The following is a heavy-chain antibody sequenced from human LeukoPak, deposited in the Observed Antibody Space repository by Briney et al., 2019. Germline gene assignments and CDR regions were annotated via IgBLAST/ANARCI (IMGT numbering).Heavy chain of an antibody. V-gene: IGHV1-18*01. CDR1: GYTFTSYG. J-gene: IGHJ4*02. CDR3: ARGSIVGATFDYFDY. D-gene: IGHD1-26*01. Sequence: ASVKVSCKASGYTFTSYGFSWVRQAPGQGLEWMGWISAYNGNTNYAQKLQGRVTMTTDTSTSTAYMELRSLRSDDTAVYYCARGSIVGATFDYFDYWGQGTLVTVSS. CDR2: ISAYNGNT.